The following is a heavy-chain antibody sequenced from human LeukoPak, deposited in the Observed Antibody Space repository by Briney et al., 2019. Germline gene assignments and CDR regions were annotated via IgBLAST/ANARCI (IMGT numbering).Heavy chain of an antibody. V-gene: IGHV3-30*18. CDR3: AKKRASGTTLSSFDF. Sequence: GRSLRLSCAASGFAFSNFGMHWVRRAPGKGLQWVAVISYDGSIKYYADSVKGRFTISRDNSQNTLFLQMNSLTTEDTAVYYCAKKRASGTTLSSFDFWGRGTLVTVSS. CDR2: ISYDGSIK. CDR1: GFAFSNFG. D-gene: IGHD4-17*01. J-gene: IGHJ4*02.